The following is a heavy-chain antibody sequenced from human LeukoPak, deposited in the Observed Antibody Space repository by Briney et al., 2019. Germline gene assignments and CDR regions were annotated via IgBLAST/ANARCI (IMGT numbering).Heavy chain of an antibody. J-gene: IGHJ4*02. CDR3: APDPNKWLRNY. CDR2: ISGSGSST. D-gene: IGHD5-12*01. Sequence: PGGSLRLSCAASGFTFSSYAMSWVRQAPGKGLEWISTISGSGSSTDFADSVKGRFTISRDNSKNTSNLQMNNLRAEDTAIYYCAPDPNKWLRNYWGQGTLVTVSS. CDR1: GFTFSSYA. V-gene: IGHV3-23*01.